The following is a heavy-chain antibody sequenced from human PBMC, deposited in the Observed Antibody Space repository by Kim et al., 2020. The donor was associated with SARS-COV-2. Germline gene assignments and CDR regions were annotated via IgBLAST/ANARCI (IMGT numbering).Heavy chain of an antibody. V-gene: IGHV3-23*01. J-gene: IGHJ4*02. Sequence: GGSLRLSCAASGFTFRANNMGWVRQAPERGLEWVSSLTASGDDTYYADSVRGRFTISRDTSKSTLFLQMDSLRADDTAVYYCAKLVGATPFDFWGQGTMVTVSS. CDR1: GFTFRANN. D-gene: IGHD3-10*01. CDR3: AKLVGATPFDF. CDR2: LTASGDDT.